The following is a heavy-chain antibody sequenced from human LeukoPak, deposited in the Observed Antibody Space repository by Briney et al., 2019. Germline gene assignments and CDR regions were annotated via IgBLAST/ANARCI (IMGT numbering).Heavy chain of an antibody. J-gene: IGHJ4*02. CDR3: ARDMSSVLRFLEWSPRHSLDY. V-gene: IGHV1-46*01. Sequence: ASVKVSCKASGYTFTGYYMHWLRQAPGQGLEWIGIINPSDGSTTYAQKFQGGVTMTRDMSTSTVYMELSSLRSEDTAVYYCARDMSSVLRFLEWSPRHSLDYWGQGTLVTVSS. CDR1: GYTFTGYY. CDR2: INPSDGST. D-gene: IGHD3-3*01.